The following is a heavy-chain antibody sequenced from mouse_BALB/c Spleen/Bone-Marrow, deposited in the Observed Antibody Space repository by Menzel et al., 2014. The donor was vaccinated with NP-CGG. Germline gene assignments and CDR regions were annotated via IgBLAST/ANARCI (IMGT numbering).Heavy chain of an antibody. D-gene: IGHD1-1*01. J-gene: IGHJ4*01. CDR2: IAPGSGNI. V-gene: IGHV1S41*01. Sequence: XXGXSVKLSCKASGYTFTSYWINWVKQRPGQGLEWIGRIAPGSGNIYYNEMFKVKATLTVDASSSTAYIQLSSLSSEDSAVYFCARSYYVSSPYAMDYWGQGTSVTVSS. CDR3: ARSYYVSSPYAMDY. CDR1: GYTFTSYW.